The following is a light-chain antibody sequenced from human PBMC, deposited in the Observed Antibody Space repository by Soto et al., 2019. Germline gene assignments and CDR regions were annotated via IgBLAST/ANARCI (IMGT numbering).Light chain of an antibody. V-gene: IGLV2-14*01. CDR3: SSYTRSDTFPYV. J-gene: IGLJ1*01. CDR1: NRDIGGYNY. CDR2: EVS. Sequence: QSALTQPASVSGSPGQSITISCTGTNRDIGGYNYVSWYQQHPGKAPKLMIYEVSNRPSGVSERFSGSKSGNTASLTISGLQAEDEADYSFSSYTRSDTFPYVFGTGTKLTVL.